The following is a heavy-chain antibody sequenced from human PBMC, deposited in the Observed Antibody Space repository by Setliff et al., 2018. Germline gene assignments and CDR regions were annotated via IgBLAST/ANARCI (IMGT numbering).Heavy chain of an antibody. CDR1: GDSFSDYY. Sequence: SETLSLTCAVYGDSFSDYYWSWIRQPPGKGLEWIGIISHSGSTDYNPSLKSRVTISLDKSRNQFSLHLNSVTASDTAVYYCARDYQGGWFAPWGQGTLVTVSS. J-gene: IGHJ5*02. CDR2: ISHSGST. CDR3: ARDYQGGWFAP. D-gene: IGHD3-10*01. V-gene: IGHV4-34*01.